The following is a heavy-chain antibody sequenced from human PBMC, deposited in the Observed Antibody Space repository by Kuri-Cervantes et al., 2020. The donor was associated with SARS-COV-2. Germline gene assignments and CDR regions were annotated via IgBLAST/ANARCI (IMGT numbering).Heavy chain of an antibody. CDR2: ISSSGSTI. CDR3: TTLIDY. V-gene: IGHV3-48*04. CDR1: GFTFSSYS. Sequence: GESLKISCAASGFTFSSYSMNWVRQAPGKGLEWVSYISSSGSTIYYADSVKGRFTISRDNAKNSLYLQMNSLRAEDTAVYYCTTLIDYWGQGALVTVSS. J-gene: IGHJ4*02.